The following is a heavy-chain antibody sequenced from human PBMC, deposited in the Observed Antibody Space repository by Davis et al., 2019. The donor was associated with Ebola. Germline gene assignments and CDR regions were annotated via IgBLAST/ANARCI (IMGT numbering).Heavy chain of an antibody. V-gene: IGHV3-23*01. CDR3: AKGSGATRPYYFDY. CDR1: GFTFSTYA. J-gene: IGHJ4*02. Sequence: GGSLRLSCAASGFTFSTYAMTWVRQAPGKGLEWVSAITIRSDSTYYTDSVKGRFTISRDNSENTLFLQMDSLRAKDTAVYYCAKGSGATRPYYFDYWGQGTQVTVSS. CDR2: ITIRSDST. D-gene: IGHD3-10*01.